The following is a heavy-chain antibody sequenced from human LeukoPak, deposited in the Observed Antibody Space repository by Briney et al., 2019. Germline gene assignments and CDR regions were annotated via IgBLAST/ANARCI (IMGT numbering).Heavy chain of an antibody. Sequence: PSETLSLTCTVSGVSISSSSYYRGWIRQPPGKGLEWIGSIYYSGSTYYNPSLKSRVTISVDTSKNQFSLKLSSVTAADTAVYYCARSLYYDFWSGYYLDWFDPWGQGTLVTVSS. D-gene: IGHD3-3*01. J-gene: IGHJ5*02. CDR3: ARSLYYDFWSGYYLDWFDP. CDR1: GVSISSSSYY. CDR2: IYYSGST. V-gene: IGHV4-39*01.